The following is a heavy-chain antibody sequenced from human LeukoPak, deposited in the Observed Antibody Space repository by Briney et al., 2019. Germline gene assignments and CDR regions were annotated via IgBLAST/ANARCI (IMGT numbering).Heavy chain of an antibody. J-gene: IGHJ2*01. CDR2: ISSSGSTI. CDR3: ARDRGIGDAPYWYFDL. D-gene: IGHD4-17*01. CDR1: AFTFSSSE. V-gene: IGHV3-48*03. Sequence: GGSLRLSCAASAFTFSSSEMSWVRQAPGKGLEWVSYISSSGSTIYYADSVKGRFTISRDNARNSLFLQMNSLRAEDTALYYCARDRGIGDAPYWYFDLWGRGTLVTVSS.